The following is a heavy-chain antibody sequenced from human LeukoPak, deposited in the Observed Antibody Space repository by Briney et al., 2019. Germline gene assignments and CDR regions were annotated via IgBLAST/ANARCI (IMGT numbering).Heavy chain of an antibody. CDR1: GDSIRNFY. CDR3: ARHVVVVNGIDY. D-gene: IGHD2-15*01. CDR2: IDYSGST. V-gene: IGHV4-59*08. J-gene: IGHJ4*02. Sequence: TSETLSLTCSVSGDSIRNFYWSRIRQPPGKGLEWIGYIDYSGSTSYNPSLKSRVTISVDTSKNQFSLKLSSVTAADTAVYYCARHVVVVNGIDYWGQGTLVTVSS.